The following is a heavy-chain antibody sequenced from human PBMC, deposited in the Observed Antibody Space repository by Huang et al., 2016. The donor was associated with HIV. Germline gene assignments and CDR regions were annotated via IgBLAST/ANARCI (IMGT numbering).Heavy chain of an antibody. CDR1: GFTFSAYW. CDR2: IRQEEREK. V-gene: IGHV3-7*01. CDR3: ATGLGSFDY. D-gene: IGHD7-27*01. J-gene: IGHJ4*02. Sequence: EVQLVESGGGLVQPGGSLRLSCAASGFTFSAYWMSWVRQAPGKGLGWVANIRQEEREKYYVDSVKGRCTISRDNAKNSLYLQMNSLRAEDTAVYYCATGLGSFDYWGQGSLVTVSS.